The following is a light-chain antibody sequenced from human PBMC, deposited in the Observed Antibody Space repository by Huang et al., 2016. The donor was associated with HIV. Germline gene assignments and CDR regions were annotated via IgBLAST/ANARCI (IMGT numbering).Light chain of an antibody. CDR3: QQYNDWPPWYT. V-gene: IGKV3-15*01. CDR1: RSVGNN. J-gene: IGKJ2*01. Sequence: IVMTQSPATLSVSPGERVTLSCRASRSVGNNLAWYQQKVGQPPRLLIYGASNRAMGIEARFSGSGSGTDFTLTISSLQSEDFAVYYCQQYNDWPPWYTFGQGTKLEIK. CDR2: GAS.